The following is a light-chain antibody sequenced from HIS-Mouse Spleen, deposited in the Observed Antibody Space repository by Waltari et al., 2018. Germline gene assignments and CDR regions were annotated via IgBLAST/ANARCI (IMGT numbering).Light chain of an antibody. Sequence: QSALTQPASVSGSPGQSITISCTGTSSDVGRYNLVSWYQQHPGKAPKLMIYEGSKRPAGVSNRFSGSKAGNTASLTIAGLHAEDEADYYCCSYAGSSTWVFGGGTKLTVL. V-gene: IGLV2-23*01. CDR2: EGS. CDR3: CSYAGSSTWV. CDR1: SSDVGRYNL. J-gene: IGLJ3*02.